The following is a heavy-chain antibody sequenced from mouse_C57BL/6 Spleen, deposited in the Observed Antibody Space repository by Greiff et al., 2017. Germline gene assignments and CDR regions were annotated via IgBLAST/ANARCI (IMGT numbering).Heavy chain of an antibody. CDR2: IYPGSGST. V-gene: IGHV1-55*01. J-gene: IGHJ1*03. CDR3: ATPYGSSYDWYFDV. CDR1: GYTFTSYW. D-gene: IGHD1-1*01. Sequence: QVQLQQPGAELVKPGASVKMSCKASGYTFTSYWITWVKQRPGQGLEWIGDIYPGSGSTNYNEKFKSKATLTVDKSSSTAYMQLSSLTSEDSAVYYCATPYGSSYDWYFDVWGTGTTVTVSS.